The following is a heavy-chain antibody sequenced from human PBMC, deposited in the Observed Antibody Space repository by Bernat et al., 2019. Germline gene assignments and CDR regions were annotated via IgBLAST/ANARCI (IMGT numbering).Heavy chain of an antibody. CDR2: TSSDGANK. J-gene: IGHJ5*02. V-gene: IGHV3-30-3*01. CDR3: ARETKTSGITA. D-gene: IGHD3-10*01. Sequence: QVQLVESGGGLVQPGGSLRLSCATSGFTFSTHVMHWVRQAPGKGLEWVAVTSSDGANKYYADSVKGRFTISRDSSKNTVSLQMNSLRPDDTAVYYCARETKTSGITAWGQGTLVTVSS. CDR1: GFTFSTHV.